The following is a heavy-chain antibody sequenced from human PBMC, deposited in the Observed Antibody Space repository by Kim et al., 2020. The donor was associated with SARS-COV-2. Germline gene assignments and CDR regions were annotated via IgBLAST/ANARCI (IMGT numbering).Heavy chain of an antibody. J-gene: IGHJ6*02. CDR2: IIPILGIA. V-gene: IGHV1-69*04. CDR1: GGTFSSYA. D-gene: IGHD3-22*01. Sequence: SVKVSCKASGGTFSSYAISWVRQAPGQGLEWMGRIIPILGIANYAQKFQGRVTITADKSTSTAYMELSSLRSEDTAVYYCARDHRIAEYYYDSSGYSYYGMDVWGQGTTVTVSS. CDR3: ARDHRIAEYYYDSSGYSYYGMDV.